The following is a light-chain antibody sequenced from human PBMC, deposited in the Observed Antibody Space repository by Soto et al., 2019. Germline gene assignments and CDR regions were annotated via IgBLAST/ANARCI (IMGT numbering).Light chain of an antibody. Sequence: QSALTQPASVSGSPGQSIAISCNGTSSDIGSYNYVCWYQQHPGKVPKLMTYDVNNRPSGVSDRFSGSKSGNTATLTISGLQAEDEADYYCSAWTRSRTVVFGGGTKVTVL. J-gene: IGLJ3*02. CDR2: DVN. V-gene: IGLV2-14*03. CDR3: SAWTRSRTVV. CDR1: SSDIGSYNY.